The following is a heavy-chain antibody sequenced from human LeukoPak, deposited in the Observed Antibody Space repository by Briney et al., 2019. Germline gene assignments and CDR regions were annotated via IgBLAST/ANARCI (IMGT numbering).Heavy chain of an antibody. V-gene: IGHV3-66*01. CDR1: GFTVGNNH. CDR3: ATRAVAAPY. Sequence: RPGGSLRLSCAASGFTVGNNHMNWVRQAPGKGLEWVSLIYSGGNTQYADSVKGRFIIFRNSSKNTLYLQMNSLRVEDTAVYYCATRAVAAPYWGQGTLVTVSS. J-gene: IGHJ4*02. CDR2: IYSGGNT. D-gene: IGHD6-19*01.